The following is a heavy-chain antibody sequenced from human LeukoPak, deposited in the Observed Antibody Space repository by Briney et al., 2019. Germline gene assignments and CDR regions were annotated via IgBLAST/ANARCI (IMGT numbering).Heavy chain of an antibody. D-gene: IGHD5-18*01. CDR3: ARDFWGGSYGYDY. J-gene: IGHJ4*02. CDR1: GYTFTGYY. CDR2: INPNSGGT. Sequence: VASVKVSCKASGYTFTGYYMHWVRQAPGQGLEWMGWINPNSGGTNYAQKFQGRVTMTRDTSISTPYMELSRLRSDDTAVYSCARDFWGGSYGYDYWGQGTLVTVSS. V-gene: IGHV1-2*02.